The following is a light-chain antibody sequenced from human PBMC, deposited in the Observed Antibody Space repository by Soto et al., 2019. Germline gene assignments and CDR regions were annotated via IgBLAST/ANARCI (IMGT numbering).Light chain of an antibody. CDR3: LQIYSTPWT. V-gene: IGKV1-39*01. Sequence: DIQMTQSPSSLSASVGDRVAIPCRASQSISNYLSWYQQIPGKAPKLLIYAASTLRSGVSSRFSGSGSGTDLTRTISSLQPEYFATYYCLQIYSTPWTFGQGTKVEIK. CDR1: QSISNY. CDR2: AAS. J-gene: IGKJ1*01.